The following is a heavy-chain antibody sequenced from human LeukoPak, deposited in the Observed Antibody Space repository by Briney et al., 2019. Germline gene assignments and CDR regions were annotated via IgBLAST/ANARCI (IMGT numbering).Heavy chain of an antibody. V-gene: IGHV3-23*01. CDR1: GFTFSSYA. J-gene: IGHJ4*02. CDR2: ISGSGGST. CDR3: ARVGYKFDSGGYYFDY. Sequence: GGSLRLSCAASGFTFSSYAMSWVRQAPGKGLEWVSAISGSGGSTYYADSVKGRFTISRDNAYKSLFLQMNNLTAEDTAVYYCARVGYKFDSGGYYFDYWGQGTLVTVSS. D-gene: IGHD3-22*01.